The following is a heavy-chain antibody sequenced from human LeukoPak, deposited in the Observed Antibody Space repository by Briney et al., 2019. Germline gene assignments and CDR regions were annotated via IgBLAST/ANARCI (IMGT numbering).Heavy chain of an antibody. CDR2: SYYSGST. D-gene: IGHD3-10*01. CDR1: GGSISSYY. J-gene: IGHJ5*02. CDR3: ARGPNYGSGSSEFDP. Sequence: SETLSLTCSVSGGSISSYYWSWIRQPPGKGLEWIGFSYYSGSTNYNPSLKSRVTISVDTSKNQFSLKLSSVTAADTAVYYCARGPNYGSGSSEFDPWGQGTLVTVSS. V-gene: IGHV4-59*01.